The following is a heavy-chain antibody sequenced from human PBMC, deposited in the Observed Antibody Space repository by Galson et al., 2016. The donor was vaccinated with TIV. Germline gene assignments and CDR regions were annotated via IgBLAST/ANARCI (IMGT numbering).Heavy chain of an antibody. CDR3: ARERRHCGNECYLRYYFGMDA. Sequence: SLRLSCAASTLTVSDNFMTWVRQVPGKGLEWVSLIDSDGRTTHAESVKGRFTVSRDRSKNTVYLQMNNLRTEDTAVYYCARERRHCGNECYLRYYFGMDAWGLGTTVTVS. D-gene: IGHD4/OR15-4a*01. V-gene: IGHV3-66*02. CDR2: IDSDGRT. J-gene: IGHJ6*02. CDR1: TLTVSDNF.